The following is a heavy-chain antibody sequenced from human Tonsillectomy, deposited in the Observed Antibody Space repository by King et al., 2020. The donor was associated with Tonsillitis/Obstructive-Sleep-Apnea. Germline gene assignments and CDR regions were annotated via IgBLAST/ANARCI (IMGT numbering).Heavy chain of an antibody. D-gene: IGHD3-3*01. Sequence: VQLVESGGGLVQPGRSLRLSCAASGFTFDDYAMHWVRQAPGKGLEWVSGISWNSGSIGYADSVKGRFTISRDNAKNSLYLQMNSLRAEDTALYYCAKDTGYDFWSGLDVWGKGTTVTVSS. CDR1: GFTFDDYA. CDR2: ISWNSGSI. CDR3: AKDTGYDFWSGLDV. V-gene: IGHV3-9*01. J-gene: IGHJ6*04.